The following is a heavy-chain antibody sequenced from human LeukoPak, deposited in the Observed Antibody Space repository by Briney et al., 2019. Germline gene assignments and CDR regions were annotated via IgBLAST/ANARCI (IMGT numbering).Heavy chain of an antibody. J-gene: IGHJ4*02. Sequence: SGRSLRLSCAASGFTFSSYAMHWVRQAPGKGLEWVAVISYDGSNKYYADSVKGRFTISRDNSKNTLYLQMNSLRAEDTAVYYCARDPHGYGLVILDYWGQGTLVTVSS. CDR1: GFTFSSYA. CDR3: ARDPHGYGLVILDY. V-gene: IGHV3-30*04. CDR2: ISYDGSNK. D-gene: IGHD5-18*01.